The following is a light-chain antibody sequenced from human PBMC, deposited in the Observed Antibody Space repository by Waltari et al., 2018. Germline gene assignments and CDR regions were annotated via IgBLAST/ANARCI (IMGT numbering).Light chain of an antibody. CDR1: SSDVGGYNY. J-gene: IGLJ3*02. V-gene: IGLV2-11*01. CDR3: CSYAGSYSWV. CDR2: DVS. Sequence: QSALPQPRSVSGSPGQSVTIPCSGTSSDVGGYNYVSWYQQHPGKAPKLMIYDVSRWPSGVPDRFSGSKSGNTASLTISGLQAEDEADYYCCSYAGSYSWVFGGGTKLTVL.